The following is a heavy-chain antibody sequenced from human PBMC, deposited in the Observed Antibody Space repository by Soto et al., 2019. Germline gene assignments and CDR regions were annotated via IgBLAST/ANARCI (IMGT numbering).Heavy chain of an antibody. J-gene: IGHJ4*02. CDR1: GGSISSGGYS. CDR2: IYYSGST. CDR3: ARIRSALFDS. V-gene: IGHV4-61*08. Sequence: SETLSLTCAVSGGSISSGGYSWSWIRQPPGKGLEWIGYIYYSGSTNYNPSLKSRVTISVDTSKNQFSLKLSSVTAADTAVYYCARIRSALFDSWGQGTLVTVSS.